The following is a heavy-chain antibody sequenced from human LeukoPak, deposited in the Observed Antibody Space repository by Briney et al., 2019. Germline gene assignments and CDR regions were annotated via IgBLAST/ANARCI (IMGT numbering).Heavy chain of an antibody. CDR3: AKVSRQLLFEVTSWFDP. CDR2: ISGSGGST. D-gene: IGHD2-2*01. J-gene: IGHJ5*02. CDR1: GFTFSSYA. Sequence: GGSLRLSCAASGFTFSSYAMSWVRQAPGKGLEWVSAISGSGGSTYYADSVKGRFTISRDNSKNTLYLQMNSLRAEDTAVYYCAKVSRQLLFEVTSWFDPWGQGTLVTVSS. V-gene: IGHV3-23*01.